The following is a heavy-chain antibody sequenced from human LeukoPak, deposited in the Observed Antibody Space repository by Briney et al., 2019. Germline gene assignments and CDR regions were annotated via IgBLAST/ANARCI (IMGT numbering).Heavy chain of an antibody. Sequence: SETLSLTCTVSGGSISSYYWSWIRQPPGKGLEWIGYIYYSGSTNYNPSLKSRVTISVDTSKNQFSLKLSSVTAADTAVYYCARLGVTHTYYYDSSGWGYFDLWGRGTLVTVSS. CDR1: GGSISSYY. J-gene: IGHJ2*01. V-gene: IGHV4-59*01. CDR2: IYYSGST. D-gene: IGHD3-22*01. CDR3: ARLGVTHTYYYDSSGWGYFDL.